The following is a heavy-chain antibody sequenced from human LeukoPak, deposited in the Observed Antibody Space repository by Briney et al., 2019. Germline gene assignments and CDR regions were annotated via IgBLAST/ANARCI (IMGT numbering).Heavy chain of an antibody. D-gene: IGHD2-2*01. CDR1: VYTFTGYY. CDR2: INPNSGGT. V-gene: IGHV1-2*02. Sequence: SVKVSCYVSVYTFTGYYMHWVRQAPGQGLEWMGWINPNSGGTNYAQKFQGRVTMTRDTSISTAYMELSRLRPDDTAVYYCARDRVPGYCSSTSCSNWFDPWGQGTLVTVSS. J-gene: IGHJ5*02. CDR3: ARDRVPGYCSSTSCSNWFDP.